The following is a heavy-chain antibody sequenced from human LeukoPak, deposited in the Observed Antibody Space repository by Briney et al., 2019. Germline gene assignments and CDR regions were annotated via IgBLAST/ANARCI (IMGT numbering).Heavy chain of an antibody. V-gene: IGHV3-74*01. CDR1: GFTFSSYW. CDR2: INIDGSSI. J-gene: IGHJ4*02. Sequence: GGSLRFSCTTSGFTFSSYWMHWVRQAPGKGLVWVSRINIDGSSISYADSVKGRFTISRDNAKNTLYLQMNSLRAEDTAVYYRARYNVNGNDFDHWGQGTLVTVSS. D-gene: IGHD1-14*01. CDR3: ARYNVNGNDFDH.